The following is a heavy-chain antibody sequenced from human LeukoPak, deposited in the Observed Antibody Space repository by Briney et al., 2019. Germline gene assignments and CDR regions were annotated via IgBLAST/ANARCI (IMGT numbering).Heavy chain of an antibody. D-gene: IGHD2-15*01. CDR1: GFTVSSNF. CDR2: IFGGGTI. Sequence: GGSLRLSCAASGFTVSSNFMSWVRQAPGKGLEWVSVIFGGGTIYYANSVKGRFTISRDNSKNTIYLQMNSLRAEDTAFYYCARGFCSGGNCWGYYFDSWGQGTLVTVSS. CDR3: ARGFCSGGNCWGYYFDS. J-gene: IGHJ4*02. V-gene: IGHV3-53*01.